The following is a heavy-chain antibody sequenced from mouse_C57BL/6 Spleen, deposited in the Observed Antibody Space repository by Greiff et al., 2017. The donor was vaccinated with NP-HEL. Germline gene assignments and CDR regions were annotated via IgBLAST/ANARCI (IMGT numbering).Heavy chain of an antibody. D-gene: IGHD2-5*01. CDR3: ARPAYYSNPYAMDY. J-gene: IGHJ4*01. CDR2: ISSGGSYT. CDR1: GFTFSSYG. V-gene: IGHV5-6*01. Sequence: EVQGVESGGDLVKPGGSLKLSCAASGFTFSSYGMSWVRQTPDKRLEWVATISSGGSYTYYPDSVKGRFTISRDNAKNTLYLQMSSLKSEDTAMYYCARPAYYSNPYAMDYWGQGTSVTVSS.